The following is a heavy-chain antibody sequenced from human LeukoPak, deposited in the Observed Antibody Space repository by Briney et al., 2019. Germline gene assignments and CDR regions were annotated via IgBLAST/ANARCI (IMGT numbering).Heavy chain of an antibody. CDR1: GGSISSSSYY. V-gene: IGHV4-39*07. Sequence: PSETLSLTCTDSGGSISSSSYYWGWIRQPPGKGLEWIGSIYYSGSTYYNPSLKSRVTISVDTSKNQFSLKLSSVTAADTAVYYCASADDRDGYPTSDYWGQGTLVTVSS. CDR2: IYYSGST. D-gene: IGHD5-24*01. CDR3: ASADDRDGYPTSDY. J-gene: IGHJ4*02.